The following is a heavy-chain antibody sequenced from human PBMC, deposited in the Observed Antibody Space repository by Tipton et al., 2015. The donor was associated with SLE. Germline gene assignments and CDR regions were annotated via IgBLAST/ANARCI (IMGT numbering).Heavy chain of an antibody. CDR3: ASSIAAPGLY. J-gene: IGHJ4*02. CDR2: LYYSGTT. Sequence: TLSLTCNVSGDSIRNRFYYWAWIRQSPGKGLEWIGTLYYSGTTHYNPSLQSRVTMSVDTSKNQFSLKLSSVTAADTAVYYCASSIAAPGLYWGQGTLVTVSS. CDR1: GDSIRNRFYY. V-gene: IGHV4-39*01. D-gene: IGHD6-13*01.